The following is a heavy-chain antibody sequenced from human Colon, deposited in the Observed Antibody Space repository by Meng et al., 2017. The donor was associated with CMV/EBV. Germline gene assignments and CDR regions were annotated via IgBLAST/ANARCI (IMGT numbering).Heavy chain of an antibody. Sequence: GSLRLSCTVSGGSLNGYYWSWIRQTPGRGLEWIGYIFFSGRTDYNPSVKSRVSLSVDTSKKQFSLQLRSVTAADPAVYYCARVGKSFFGDLLPYYFDFWGQGALVTVSS. CDR1: GGSLNGYY. CDR2: IFFSGRT. CDR3: ARVGKSFFGDLLPYYFDF. V-gene: IGHV4-59*01. J-gene: IGHJ4*02. D-gene: IGHD3-10*01.